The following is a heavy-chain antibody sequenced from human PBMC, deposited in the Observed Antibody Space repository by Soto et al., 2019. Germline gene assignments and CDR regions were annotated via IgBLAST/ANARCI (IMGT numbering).Heavy chain of an antibody. CDR1: GGSFGSSA. V-gene: IGHV1-69*01. D-gene: IGHD3-16*01. CDR3: ARLRRDWGDAFDL. J-gene: IGHJ3*01. CDR2: IIPVFDKA. Sequence: QVQLVQSGADVKKPGSSVKVSCKTSGGSFGSSAISWVRQPPAQGLEWMGEIIPVFDKANYAQNFQDRLTITADESTGTVFMQLSSLRSDDTAVYFCARLRRDWGDAFDLWGQGTFVTVSS.